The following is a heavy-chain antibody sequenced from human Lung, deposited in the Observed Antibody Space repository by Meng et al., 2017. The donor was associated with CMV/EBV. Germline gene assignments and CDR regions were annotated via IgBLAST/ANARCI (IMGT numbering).Heavy chain of an antibody. CDR2: IYYSGST. CDR1: GGSISSGGYY. CDR3: ARDVSDHCSSTSCYRLGAFDI. Sequence: SETLSLTCTVSGGSISSGGYYWSWIRQHPGKGLEWIGYIYYSGSTYYNPSLKSRVTISVDTSKNQFSLKLSSVTAADTAVYYCARDVSDHCSSTSCYRLGAFDIWGQGXMVTVSS. D-gene: IGHD2-2*01. J-gene: IGHJ3*02. V-gene: IGHV4-31*03.